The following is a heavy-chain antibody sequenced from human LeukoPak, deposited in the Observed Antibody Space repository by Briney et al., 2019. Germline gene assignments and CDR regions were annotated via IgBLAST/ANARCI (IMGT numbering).Heavy chain of an antibody. CDR1: GFTFSSYA. D-gene: IGHD2-2*01. Sequence: PGGSLRLSCAASGFTFSSYAMSWVRQAPGKGLEWVSAISGSGGSTYYADSVKGRFTISRDNSKNTLYLQMNSLRAEDTAVYYCAKVAHCSSTSCPKLTYYYYYIDVWGKGTTVTVSS. J-gene: IGHJ6*03. CDR3: AKVAHCSSTSCPKLTYYYYYIDV. CDR2: ISGSGGST. V-gene: IGHV3-23*01.